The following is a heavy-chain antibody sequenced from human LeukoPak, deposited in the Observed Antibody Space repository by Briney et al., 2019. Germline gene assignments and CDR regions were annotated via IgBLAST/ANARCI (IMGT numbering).Heavy chain of an antibody. CDR3: ARAPDSSGYYYEAFDI. CDR2: IYYSGST. D-gene: IGHD3-22*01. J-gene: IGHJ3*02. CDR1: GGSISSYC. Sequence: SETLSLTCTVSGGSISSYCWSWIRQPPGKGLEWIGYIYYSGSTNYNPSLKSRVTISVDTSKNQFSLKLSSVTAADTAVYYCARAPDSSGYYYEAFDIWGQGTMVTVSS. V-gene: IGHV4-59*01.